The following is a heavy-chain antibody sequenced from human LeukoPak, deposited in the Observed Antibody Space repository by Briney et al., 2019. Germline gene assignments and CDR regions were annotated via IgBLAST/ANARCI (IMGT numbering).Heavy chain of an antibody. D-gene: IGHD1-26*01. J-gene: IGHJ3*02. CDR2: IYYSRST. V-gene: IGHV4-59*01. CDR3: ARYIVSYPHDAFDI. Sequence: SETLSLTCTVSGGSISSYYWSWIRQPPGQGLEGIGYIYYSRSTNYNPSLKSRVTISVDTSKKQFSLKLSSVTAADTAFYYCARYIVSYPHDAFDIWGQGTMVTVSS. CDR1: GGSISSYY.